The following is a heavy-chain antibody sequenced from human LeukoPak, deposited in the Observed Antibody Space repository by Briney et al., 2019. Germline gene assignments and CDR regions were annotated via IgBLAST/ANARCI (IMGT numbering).Heavy chain of an antibody. CDR3: ATEAYDSSASLLYMDV. Sequence: SETLSLTCTVSRGSKSSNYWSRIRQPPGKGREGLGHIYYTGSTNYNPSLKCRVTILIDTSKKRFSQKMRSVTAADAAVYYCATEAYDSSASLLYMDVWGKGTTVTVPS. D-gene: IGHD3-22*01. CDR1: RGSKSSNY. CDR2: IYYTGST. V-gene: IGHV4-59*01. J-gene: IGHJ6*03.